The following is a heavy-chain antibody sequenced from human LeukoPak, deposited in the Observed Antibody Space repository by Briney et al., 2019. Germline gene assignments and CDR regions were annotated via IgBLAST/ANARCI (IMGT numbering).Heavy chain of an antibody. CDR3: ARDTTRDNWFDP. Sequence: ASVKVSCKASGYTFISYYIHWVRQAPGQGLEWMGWINPNSGGTNYAQKFQGRVTMTRDTSISTAYMELSGLRSDDTAVYYCARDTTRDNWFDPWGQGTLVTVSS. CDR1: GYTFISYY. J-gene: IGHJ5*02. D-gene: IGHD1-26*01. CDR2: INPNSGGT. V-gene: IGHV1-2*02.